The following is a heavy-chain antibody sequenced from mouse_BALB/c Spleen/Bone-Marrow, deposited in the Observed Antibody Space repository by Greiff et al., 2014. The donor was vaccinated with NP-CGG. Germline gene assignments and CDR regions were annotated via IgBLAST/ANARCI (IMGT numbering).Heavy chain of an antibody. Sequence: EVKLMESGPDLVKPSQSVSLTCTVTAYSITSGYGWHWIRQFPGNRLEWMAYIHYSGNTYYNPSLKSRISITRDTSKNQFFLQLNSVTTEDTATYYSARETAIVADFDYWGQGTTLTVSS. CDR2: IHYSGNT. V-gene: IGHV3-1*02. J-gene: IGHJ2*01. D-gene: IGHD1-1*01. CDR1: AYSITSGYG. CDR3: ARETAIVADFDY.